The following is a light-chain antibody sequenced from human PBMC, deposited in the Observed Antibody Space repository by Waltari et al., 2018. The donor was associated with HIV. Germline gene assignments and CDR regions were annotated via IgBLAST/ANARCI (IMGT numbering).Light chain of an antibody. V-gene: IGLV1-51*01. CDR2: DNN. CDR1: SPHIGSNY. CDR3: GTWDSSLSAYVV. Sequence: QSVLTQPPSVSAAPGQKVTIPCSGSSPHIGSNYVSWYQQLPGTAPKLLIYDNNKRPSGIPDRFSGSKSGTSATLGITGLQTGDEADYYCGTWDSSLSAYVVFGGGTKLTVL. J-gene: IGLJ2*01.